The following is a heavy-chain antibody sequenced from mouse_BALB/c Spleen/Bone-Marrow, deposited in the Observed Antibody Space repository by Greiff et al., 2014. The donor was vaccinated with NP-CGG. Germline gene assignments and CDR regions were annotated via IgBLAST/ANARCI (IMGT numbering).Heavy chain of an antibody. CDR2: LITYYGDA. V-gene: IGHV1S137*01. J-gene: IGHJ4*01. CDR1: GYTFTDYG. Sequence: QVQLKESGAELVRPGISVKISCKGSGYTFTDYGIHWVRQSHAKSLGWIGVLITYYGDASYNPRFKGKATMTVDKSSSTAYMEIARLTSEDSAIYYCARWDGKYAMDYWGQGTSVTVSS. CDR3: ARWDGKYAMDY. D-gene: IGHD2-1*01.